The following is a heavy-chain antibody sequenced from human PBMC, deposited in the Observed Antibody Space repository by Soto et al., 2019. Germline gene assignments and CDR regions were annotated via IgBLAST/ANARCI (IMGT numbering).Heavy chain of an antibody. CDR2: IYYSGST. CDR3: ARSSGSYNWFDP. Sequence: SETLSLTCTVSGGSISSSSYYWGWIRQPPGKGLEWIGSIYYSGSTYYNPSLKSRVTISVDTSKNQFSLKLSSMTAADTAVYYCARSSGSYNWFDPWGQGTLVTVSS. V-gene: IGHV4-39*01. CDR1: GGSISSSSYY. J-gene: IGHJ5*02. D-gene: IGHD1-26*01.